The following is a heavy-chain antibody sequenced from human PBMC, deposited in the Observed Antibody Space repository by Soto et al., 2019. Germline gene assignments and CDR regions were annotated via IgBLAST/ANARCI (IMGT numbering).Heavy chain of an antibody. J-gene: IGHJ4*02. D-gene: IGHD6-6*01. CDR3: ARDSSITPRPLDY. V-gene: IGHV3-11*06. Sequence: GGSLRLSCAASGFTFRDYYMSWIRQAPGKGLEWVSYISSTGSYAKYADSVKGRFTISRDNAKSSLYLQMNSLRAEDTAVYYCARDSSITPRPLDYWGQGTPVTVSS. CDR2: ISSTGSYA. CDR1: GFTFRDYY.